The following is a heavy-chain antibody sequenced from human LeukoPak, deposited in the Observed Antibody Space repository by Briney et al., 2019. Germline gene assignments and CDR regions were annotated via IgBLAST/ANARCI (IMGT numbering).Heavy chain of an antibody. J-gene: IGHJ4*02. CDR1: GSTVSSNY. V-gene: IGHV3-48*01. Sequence: GGSLRLSCAASGSTVSSNYMSWVRQAPGKGLEWVSYISNSGSSIYYAGSVGGRFTVSRDNAKTSLYLQMNSLRAEDTAVYYCVREGGSGSYSEYWGQGTLVTVSS. D-gene: IGHD3-10*01. CDR3: VREGGSGSYSEY. CDR2: ISNSGSSI.